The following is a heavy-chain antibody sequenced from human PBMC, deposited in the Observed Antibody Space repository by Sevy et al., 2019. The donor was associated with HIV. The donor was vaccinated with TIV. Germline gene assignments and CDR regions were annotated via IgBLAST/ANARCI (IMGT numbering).Heavy chain of an antibody. Sequence: GGSLRLSCAASGFTFSNYWMSWVRQAPGKGLEWVANIQEDGSDKYYVDSVKGRFTISRDNAKNSLYLQMNSLRAEDTAVYYCATDPFSVTTSNDYMDVWGKGTTVTASS. V-gene: IGHV3-7*01. D-gene: IGHD4-17*01. CDR1: GFTFSNYW. CDR2: IQEDGSDK. CDR3: ATDPFSVTTSNDYMDV. J-gene: IGHJ6*03.